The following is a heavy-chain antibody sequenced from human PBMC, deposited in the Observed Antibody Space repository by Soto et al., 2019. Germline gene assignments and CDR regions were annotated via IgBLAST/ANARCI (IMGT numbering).Heavy chain of an antibody. V-gene: IGHV4-59*01. CDR3: ARGIGQQLPPLD. D-gene: IGHD6-13*01. J-gene: IGHJ4*02. CDR1: GVSISSYY. CDR2: IYYSGNT. Sequence: QVQLQESGPGLVKPSETLSLTCTVSGVSISSYYWSWIRQPPGKGLEWSGYIYYSGNTNYNHSLKSRVTISIAASKSQFSLALSSVTAADSAVYFCARGIGQQLPPLDWGEGTLVTFSS.